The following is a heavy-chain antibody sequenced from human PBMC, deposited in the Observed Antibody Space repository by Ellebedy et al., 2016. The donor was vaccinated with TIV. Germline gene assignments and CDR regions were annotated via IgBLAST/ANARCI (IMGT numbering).Heavy chain of an antibody. CDR3: ARHAKTGAADFDY. D-gene: IGHD7-27*01. J-gene: IGHJ4*02. CDR2: IDPSDSYT. Sequence: GESLKISCKGSAYSFTSYWISWVRQMSGKGLEWMGRIDPSDSYTNYSPSFQGHVTISADKSISTAYLQWSSLKASDTAMYYCARHAKTGAADFDYWGQGTLVTVSS. CDR1: AYSFTSYW. V-gene: IGHV5-10-1*01.